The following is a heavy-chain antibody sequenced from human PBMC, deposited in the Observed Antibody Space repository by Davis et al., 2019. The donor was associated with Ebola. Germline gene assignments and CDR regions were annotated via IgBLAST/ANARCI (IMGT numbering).Heavy chain of an antibody. CDR3: ARGNHYAMDV. CDR2: ITGDGSST. J-gene: IGHJ6*02. Sequence: GESLKISCAASGFTFSTYWMHWVRQAPGKGLAWVSRITGDGSSTDYADSVKGRFTISRDNAKNTLYLQMNSLRPEDTAVYYCARGNHYAMDVWGQGTTVTVSS. V-gene: IGHV3-74*01. CDR1: GFTFSTYW.